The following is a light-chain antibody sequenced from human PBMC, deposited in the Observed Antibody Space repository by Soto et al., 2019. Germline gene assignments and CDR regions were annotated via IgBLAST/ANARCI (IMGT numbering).Light chain of an antibody. CDR2: QDN. J-gene: IGLJ1*01. V-gene: IGLV3-1*01. CDR3: QAWDSRNYV. CDR1: KLGDKY. Sequence: SYELTQPPSVSVSPGQTASITCSGDKLGDKYASWYQQRPGQSPVVVIYQDNKRPSGIPERFSGSNSGNTATLTISGTQAMDEADYYCQAWDSRNYVFGTGTKLTVL.